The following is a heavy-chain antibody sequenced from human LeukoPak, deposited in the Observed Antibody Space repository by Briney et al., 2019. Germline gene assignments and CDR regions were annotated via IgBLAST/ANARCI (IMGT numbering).Heavy chain of an antibody. CDR1: GFPFSSHG. CDR3: AREGYSYGGLDAFDI. D-gene: IGHD5-18*01. J-gene: IGHJ3*02. CDR2: IYSGGST. Sequence: GGSLRLSCAGSGFPFSSHGMNWVRQAPGKGLEWVSVIYSGGSTYYADSVKGRFTISRDNSKNTLYLQMNSLRAEDTAVYYCAREGYSYGGLDAFDIWGQGTMVTVSS. V-gene: IGHV3-66*01.